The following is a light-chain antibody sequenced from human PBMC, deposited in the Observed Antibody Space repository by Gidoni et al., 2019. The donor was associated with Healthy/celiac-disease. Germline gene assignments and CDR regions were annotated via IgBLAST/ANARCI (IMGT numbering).Light chain of an antibody. CDR1: QSVRSY. V-gene: IGKV3-11*01. CDR3: QQRSNWPLMCS. Sequence: EIVLTQSPATLSLSPGERATLSCRASQSVRSYLAWYQQKPGQAPRLLIYDVSNRATGIPARFSGSGSGTDFTLTISSLEPEDFAVYYCQQRSNWPLMCSFGQGTKLEIK. J-gene: IGKJ2*04. CDR2: DVS.